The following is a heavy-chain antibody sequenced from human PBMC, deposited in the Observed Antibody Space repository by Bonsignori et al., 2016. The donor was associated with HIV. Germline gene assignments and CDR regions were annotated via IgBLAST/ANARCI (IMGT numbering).Heavy chain of an antibody. Sequence: WVRQAPGQGLEWMEGSSLSLVLANYAQKFQGRVTITADESTSTAYMELSSLRSEDTAVYYCARGEGIAAAAFQHWGQGTLVTVSS. V-gene: IGHV1-69*01. D-gene: IGHD6-13*01. CDR2: SSLSLVLA. CDR3: ARGEGIAAAAFQH. J-gene: IGHJ1*01.